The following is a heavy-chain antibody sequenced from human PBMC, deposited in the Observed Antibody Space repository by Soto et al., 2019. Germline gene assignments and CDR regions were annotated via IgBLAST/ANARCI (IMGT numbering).Heavy chain of an antibody. CDR2: TSPDGVNE. Sequence: VQLVESGGGVVQPGGSLRLSCAASGFNVNSYTMYWVRQAPGKGLEWVASTSPDGVNEYYADSAKGRFTIFRDISKNTLFVEMNSLRAEDSAMYFCARERSLAVSAPGYGGQGTLVTVSS. D-gene: IGHD6-19*01. V-gene: IGHV3-30-3*01. CDR1: GFNVNSYT. J-gene: IGHJ4*02. CDR3: ARERSLAVSAPGY.